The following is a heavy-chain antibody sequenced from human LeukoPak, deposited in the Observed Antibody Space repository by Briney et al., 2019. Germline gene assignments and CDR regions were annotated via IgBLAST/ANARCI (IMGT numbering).Heavy chain of an antibody. CDR3: ARGRHDITMIVVVMTSVSYYLDV. D-gene: IGHD3-22*01. CDR2: INPSGST. J-gene: IGHJ6*03. CDR1: GGSFSGYH. Sequence: SETLSLTCAVYGGSFSGYHWTWIRQSPGKGLEWIGDINPSGSTYYNPSLESRLTISVDTSKNQFSLKLRSVTAADTAVYYYARGRHDITMIVVVMTSVSYYLDVWGKGTTVTVS. V-gene: IGHV4-34*01.